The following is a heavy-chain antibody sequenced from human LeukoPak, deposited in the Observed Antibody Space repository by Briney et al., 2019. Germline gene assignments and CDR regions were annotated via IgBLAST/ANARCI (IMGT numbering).Heavy chain of an antibody. D-gene: IGHD6-13*01. CDR2: ISYDGSNK. J-gene: IGHJ3*02. CDR1: GFTFSSYA. Sequence: PGRSLRLSCAASGFTFSSYAMHWVRQAPGKGLEWVAVISYDGSNKYYADSVKGRFTISRDNSKNTLYLQMNSLRAEDTAVYYCARDGIAAAGAFFDAFDIWGQGTMVTVSS. V-gene: IGHV3-30-3*01. CDR3: ARDGIAAAGAFFDAFDI.